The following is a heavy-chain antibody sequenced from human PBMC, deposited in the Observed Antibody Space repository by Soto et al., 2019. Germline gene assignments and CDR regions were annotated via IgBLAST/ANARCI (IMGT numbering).Heavy chain of an antibody. CDR1: GYTFTSYY. CDR2: INPGGGST. V-gene: IGHV1-46*01. Sequence: QVQLVQSGAEVKKPGASVKVSCKASGYTFTSYYMHWVRQAPGQGLEWMGIINPGGGSTSYAQKFQGRVTMTRDTSTSTVYMELSSLRSEDTAVYYCARDLCGGDCYPAGAFDIWGQGTMVTVSS. CDR3: ARDLCGGDCYPAGAFDI. J-gene: IGHJ3*02. D-gene: IGHD2-21*02.